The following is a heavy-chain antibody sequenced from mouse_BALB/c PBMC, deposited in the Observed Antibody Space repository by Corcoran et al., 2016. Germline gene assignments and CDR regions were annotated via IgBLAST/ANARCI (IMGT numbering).Heavy chain of an antibody. CDR3: ARDYGNHYYAMDY. CDR1: GFSLSTSGMG. J-gene: IGHJ4*01. CDR2: IYWDDDK. V-gene: IGHV8-12*01. Sequence: QVTLKESGPGILQPSQTLSLTCSFSGFSLSTSGMGVSWIRQPSGKVLEWLAHIYWDDDKRYNPSLKSRLTISKDTSRNQVFLKITSVDTADTATYYCARDYGNHYYAMDYWGQGTSVTVSS. D-gene: IGHD2-1*01.